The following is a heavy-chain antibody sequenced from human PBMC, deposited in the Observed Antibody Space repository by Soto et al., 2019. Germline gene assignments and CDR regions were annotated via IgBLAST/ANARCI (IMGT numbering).Heavy chain of an antibody. CDR1: GFTFSSYW. CDR3: ARGPTYYYGSGSYSRPYYYYYMDV. CDR2: INSDGSST. J-gene: IGHJ6*03. D-gene: IGHD3-10*01. Sequence: GGSLRLSCAASGFTFSSYWMHWVRQAPGKGLVWVSRINSDGSSTSYADSVKGRFTISRDNAKNTLYLQMNSLRAEDTAVYYCARGPTYYYGSGSYSRPYYYYYMDVWGKGTTVTVS. V-gene: IGHV3-74*01.